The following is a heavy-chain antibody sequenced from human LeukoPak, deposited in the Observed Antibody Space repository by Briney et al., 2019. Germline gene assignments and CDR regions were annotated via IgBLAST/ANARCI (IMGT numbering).Heavy chain of an antibody. Sequence: GGSLRLSCAASGFTFSSYSMSWVRQAPGKGLEWVSSISSSSSYIYYADSVKGRFTISRDNAKNSLYLQMNSLRAEDTAVYYCARVTTGPRVQLWELYYFDYWGQGTLVTVSS. V-gene: IGHV3-21*01. CDR3: ARVTTGPRVQLWELYYFDY. J-gene: IGHJ4*02. CDR1: GFTFSSYS. CDR2: ISSSSSYI. D-gene: IGHD5-18*01.